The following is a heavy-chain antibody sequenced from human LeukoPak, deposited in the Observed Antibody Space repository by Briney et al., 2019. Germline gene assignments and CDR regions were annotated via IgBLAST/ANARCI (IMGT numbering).Heavy chain of an antibody. Sequence: LAGGSLRLSCAASGFTFSSYWMQWVRQAPGKGLVWVSRLSPDGSSTTSADSVKGRFTISRDNAKNTLYLQIGSLRADDTAVYYCTRMSREAPGPPDLWGQGTLVTVSS. V-gene: IGHV3-74*01. D-gene: IGHD5-24*01. CDR2: LSPDGSST. CDR1: GFTFSSYW. CDR3: TRMSREAPGPPDL. J-gene: IGHJ5*02.